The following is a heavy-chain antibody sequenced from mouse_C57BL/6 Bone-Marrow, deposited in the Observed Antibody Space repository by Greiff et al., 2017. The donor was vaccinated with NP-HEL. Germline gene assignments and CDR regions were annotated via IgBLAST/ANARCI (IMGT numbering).Heavy chain of an antibody. J-gene: IGHJ4*01. CDR2: IYPGSGST. CDR1: GYTFTSYW. V-gene: IGHV1-55*01. Sequence: QVQLKQPGAELVKPGASVKMSCKASGYTFTSYWITWVKQRPGQGLEWIGDIYPGSGSTNYNEKFKSKATLTVDTSSSTAYMQLSSLTSEDSAVYYCAKGYYGSRYYYAMDYWGQGTSVTVSS. CDR3: AKGYYGSRYYYAMDY. D-gene: IGHD1-1*01.